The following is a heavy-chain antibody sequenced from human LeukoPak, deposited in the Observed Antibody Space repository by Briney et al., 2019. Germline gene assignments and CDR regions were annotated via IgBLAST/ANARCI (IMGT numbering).Heavy chain of an antibody. J-gene: IGHJ4*02. V-gene: IGHV3-23*01. Sequence: GGSRRLSCAASGFTFSRHAMNWVRQAPGKGLEWVSAISGSGGSTYYADSVKGRFTISRDNSKNTLYLQMNSLRAEDTAVYYCAKISSVAVIDYWGQGTLDTVSS. CDR2: ISGSGGST. CDR3: AKISSVAVIDY. CDR1: GFTFSRHA. D-gene: IGHD6-19*01.